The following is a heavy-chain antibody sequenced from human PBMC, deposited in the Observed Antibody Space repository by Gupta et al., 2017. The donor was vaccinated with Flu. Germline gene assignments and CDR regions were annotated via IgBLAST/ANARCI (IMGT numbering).Heavy chain of an antibody. D-gene: IGHD2-2*03. CDR1: GHSFTSRD. CDR3: ALGIVDMAYDF. J-gene: IGHJ3*01. Sequence: QVQLVQSGAEVTKPGASVKVSCKASGHSFTSRDINWLRQAPGQGPEWVGWINPNSGNSGSAQRFQGRVTMASDISISTAYMELSSLRSDDTAVYYCALGIVDMAYDFWGQGTMVTVSS. CDR2: INPNSGNS. V-gene: IGHV1-8*01.